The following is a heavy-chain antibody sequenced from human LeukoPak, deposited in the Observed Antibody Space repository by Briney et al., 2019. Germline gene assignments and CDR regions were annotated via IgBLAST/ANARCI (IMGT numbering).Heavy chain of an antibody. CDR2: IYYSGST. CDR3: ARLGYGDRYFDY. D-gene: IGHD4-17*01. Sequence: SETLSLTCAVYGGSISSYYWSWIRQHPGKGLEWIGYIYYSGSTYYNPSLKSRVTISVDTSKNQFSLKLSSVTAADTAVYYCARLGYGDRYFDYWGQGTLVTVSS. J-gene: IGHJ4*02. V-gene: IGHV4-59*06. CDR1: GGSISSYY.